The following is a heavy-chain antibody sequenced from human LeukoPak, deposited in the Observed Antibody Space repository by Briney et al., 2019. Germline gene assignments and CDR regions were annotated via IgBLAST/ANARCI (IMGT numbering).Heavy chain of an antibody. J-gene: IGHJ4*02. CDR2: ISAYNGNT. V-gene: IGHV1-18*01. CDR3: TKVYLGSCTSTSCDFMGY. D-gene: IGHD2-2*01. CDR1: GYTFTSYG. Sequence: ASVKVSCMASGYTFTSYGISWERQAPGQGLEWMGWISAYNGNTNYVQKLQGRVTMTTDTSTSTAYIELRSLRSDDTAVYFCTKVYLGSCTSTSCDFMGYWGQGTLVTVSS.